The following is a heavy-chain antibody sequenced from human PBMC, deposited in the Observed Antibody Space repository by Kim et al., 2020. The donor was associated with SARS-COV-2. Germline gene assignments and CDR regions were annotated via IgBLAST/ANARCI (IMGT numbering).Heavy chain of an antibody. D-gene: IGHD2-8*01. CDR1: GFTFSSYE. CDR2: ISSSGSTI. J-gene: IGHJ5*02. V-gene: IGHV3-48*03. CDR3: ARGYCTNGVCAWFDP. Sequence: GGSLRLSCAASGFTFSSYEMNWVRQAPGKGLEWVSYISSSGSTIYYADSVKGRFTISRDNAKNSLYLQMNSLRAEDTAVYYCARGYCTNGVCAWFDPWGQGTLVTVSS.